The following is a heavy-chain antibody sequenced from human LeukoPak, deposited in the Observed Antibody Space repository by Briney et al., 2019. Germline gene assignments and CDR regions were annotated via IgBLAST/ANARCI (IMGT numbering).Heavy chain of an antibody. J-gene: IGHJ4*02. Sequence: GGSLRLSYAASGFSFISYGMHWVRQAPGKGLEWVGVISDDGRRKDYADSVKGRFTISRDNSKDTLYLQMNSLRAEDTAVYYCAKRPSDYGDYVSYFDYWGQGTLVTVSS. D-gene: IGHD4-17*01. CDR3: AKRPSDYGDYVSYFDY. CDR2: ISDDGRRK. V-gene: IGHV3-30*18. CDR1: GFSFISYG.